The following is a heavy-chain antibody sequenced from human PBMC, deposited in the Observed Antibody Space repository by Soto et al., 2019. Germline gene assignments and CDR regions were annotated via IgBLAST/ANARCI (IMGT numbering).Heavy chain of an antibody. CDR1: GGSFSGYY. V-gene: IGHV4-34*01. CDR3: AREKPYSSSWYLDY. CDR2: INHSGST. J-gene: IGHJ4*02. Sequence: SETLSLTCAVYGGSFSGYYWSWIRQPPGKGLEWIGEINHSGSTNYNPSLKSRVTISVDTSKNQFSLKLSSVTAADTAVYYCAREKPYSSSWYLDYWGQGTLVTVSS. D-gene: IGHD6-13*01.